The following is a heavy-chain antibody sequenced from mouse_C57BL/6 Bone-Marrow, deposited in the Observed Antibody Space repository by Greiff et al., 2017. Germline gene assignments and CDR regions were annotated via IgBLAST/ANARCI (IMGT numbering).Heavy chain of an antibody. J-gene: IGHJ2*01. D-gene: IGHD1-1*01. CDR2: ISSGSSTI. V-gene: IGHV5-17*01. CDR3: ARQFITTVVADY. Sequence: EVKLVESGGGLVKPGGSLKLSCAASGFTFSDYGMHWVRQAPEKGLEWVAYISSGSSTIYYADTVKGRFTISRDNAKNTLFLQMTSLRSEDTAMYYCARQFITTVVADYWGQGTTLTVSS. CDR1: GFTFSDYG.